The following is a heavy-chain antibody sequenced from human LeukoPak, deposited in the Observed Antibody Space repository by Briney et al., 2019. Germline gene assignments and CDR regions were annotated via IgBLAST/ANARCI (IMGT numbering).Heavy chain of an antibody. CDR3: ANAWEPPFDY. Sequence: PGRSLRLSCAASGFTFSSYGMHWVRQAPGKGLEWVAVISYDGSNKYYADSAKGRFTISRDNSKNTLYLQMNSLRAEDTAVYYCANAWEPPFDYWGQGTLVTVSS. D-gene: IGHD1-26*01. CDR1: GFTFSSYG. CDR2: ISYDGSNK. J-gene: IGHJ4*02. V-gene: IGHV3-30*18.